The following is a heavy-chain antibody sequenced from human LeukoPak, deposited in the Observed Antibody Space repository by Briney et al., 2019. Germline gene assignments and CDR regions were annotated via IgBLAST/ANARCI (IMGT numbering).Heavy chain of an antibody. CDR2: ISGSGGST. D-gene: IGHD2-15*01. J-gene: IGHJ5*02. Sequence: GSLRLSCAASGLTFWNSAMSWVRQAPGKGLEWVSAISGSGGSTYYADSVKGRFTISRDNPKNTLYLQMNSLRAEDTAVYYCAKGGDIVVVVAATLHNWFDPWGQGTLVTVSS. CDR1: GLTFWNSA. V-gene: IGHV3-23*01. CDR3: AKGGDIVVVVAATLHNWFDP.